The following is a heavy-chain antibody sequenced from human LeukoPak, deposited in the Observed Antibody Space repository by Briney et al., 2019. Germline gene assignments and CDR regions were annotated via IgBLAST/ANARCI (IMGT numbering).Heavy chain of an antibody. J-gene: IGHJ4*02. D-gene: IGHD6-19*01. V-gene: IGHV1-46*01. CDR1: GYTFTSYY. CDR2: INPSGGST. CDR3: ARVRVNRAVAGTLVFDY. Sequence: ASVKVSCKASGYTFTSYYMHWVRQAPGQGLEWMGIINPSGGSTSYAQKFQGRVTMTRDTSTSTVYMELSSLRSEDTAVYYCARVRVNRAVAGTLVFDYWGQGTLVTVSS.